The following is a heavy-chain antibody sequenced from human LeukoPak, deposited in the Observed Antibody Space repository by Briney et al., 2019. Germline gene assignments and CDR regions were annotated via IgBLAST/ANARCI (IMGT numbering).Heavy chain of an antibody. CDR2: ISYDGSNK. V-gene: IGHV3-30-3*01. CDR3: ARDEEMITTYYFDY. CDR1: GFTFSSYA. D-gene: IGHD3-16*01. J-gene: IGHJ4*02. Sequence: GGSLRLSCAASGFTFSSYAMHGVREAPGKGVEGVAVISYDGSNKYYADSVKGRFTISRDNSKNTLYLQMNSLRAEDTAGYYCARDEEMITTYYFDYWGQGTLVTVSS.